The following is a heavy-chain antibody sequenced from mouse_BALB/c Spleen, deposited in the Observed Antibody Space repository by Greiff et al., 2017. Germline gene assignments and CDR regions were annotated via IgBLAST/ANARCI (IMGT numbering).Heavy chain of an antibody. Sequence: EVHLVESGGGLVQPGGSLRLSCATSGFTFTDYYMSWVRQPPGKALEWLGFIRNKANGYTTEYSASVKGRFTISRDNSQSILYLQMNTLRAEDSATYYCARVYGNYVSYWYFDVWGAGTTVTVSS. CDR1: GFTFTDYY. J-gene: IGHJ1*01. V-gene: IGHV7-3*02. CDR2: IRNKANGYTT. D-gene: IGHD2-1*01. CDR3: ARVYGNYVSYWYFDV.